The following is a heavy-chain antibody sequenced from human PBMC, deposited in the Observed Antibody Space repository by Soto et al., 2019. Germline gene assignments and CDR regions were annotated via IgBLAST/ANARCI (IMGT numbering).Heavy chain of an antibody. D-gene: IGHD3-22*01. CDR1: GFSFGASW. J-gene: IGHJ4*02. CDR3: ARDPSFNYYDSSGYFDY. CDR2: IKQDGSEK. V-gene: IGHV3-7*05. Sequence: GGSLRLSCAASGFSFGASWMAWVRQAPGKGLEWVANIKQDGSEKYYVDSVKGRFSISRDNAKNSLDLQMNSLRAEDTAVYYCARDPSFNYYDSSGYFDYWGQGTLVTVSS.